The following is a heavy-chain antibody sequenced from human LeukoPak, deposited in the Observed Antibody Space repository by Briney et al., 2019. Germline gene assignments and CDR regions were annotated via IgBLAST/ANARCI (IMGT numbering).Heavy chain of an antibody. CDR3: AKRGYSYGYLDY. CDR1: GFTFSSHG. V-gene: IGHV3-30*18. Sequence: GGSLRLSCAASGFTFSSHGMHWVRQAPGKGLQWVAAISYDGSDKYHADSVKGRFTISRDNSKNTLYLQMNSLRAEDTAVYYCAKRGYSYGYLDYWGQGTLVTVSS. D-gene: IGHD5-18*01. J-gene: IGHJ4*02. CDR2: ISYDGSDK.